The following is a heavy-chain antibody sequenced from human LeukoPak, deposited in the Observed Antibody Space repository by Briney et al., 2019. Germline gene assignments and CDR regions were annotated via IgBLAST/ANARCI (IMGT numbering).Heavy chain of an antibody. D-gene: IGHD3-10*01. V-gene: IGHV4-34*01. J-gene: IGHJ4*02. CDR3: ARDSGWLRFDY. CDR1: GGTFSGYY. CDR2: IDHSGSA. Sequence: SETLSLTCAVYGGTFSGYYWGWIRQPPGKGLDWIGDIDHSGSANYNPSLKSRVTTSVDTSKNQFSLKLSSVTAADTAVYYCARDSGWLRFDYWGQGTLVTVSS.